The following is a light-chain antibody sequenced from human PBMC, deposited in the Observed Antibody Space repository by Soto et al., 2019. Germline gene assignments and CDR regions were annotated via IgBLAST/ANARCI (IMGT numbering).Light chain of an antibody. J-gene: IGKJ1*01. CDR1: QSVSSSY. Sequence: EIVLTHSPCTLSLSPLERATLSFMSIQSVSSSYLAWYQQKPGQAPRLLISGASSRATGIPDRFSGSGSGTDFTLTISRLEPEDFAVYYCQQYGSSLTWTFGQGTKVDI. CDR2: GAS. CDR3: QQYGSSLTWT. V-gene: IGKV3-20*01.